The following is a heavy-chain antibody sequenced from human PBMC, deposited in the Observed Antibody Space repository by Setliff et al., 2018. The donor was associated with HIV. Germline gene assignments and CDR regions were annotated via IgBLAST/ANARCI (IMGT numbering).Heavy chain of an antibody. Sequence: SETLSLTCTVSGGSTSSTNYFWGWTRQPPGKGLEWIGTIYDHGSTYYNPSLKSRVTISIDTSKNQFSLQLTSVTAADTAVYYCVNPSGAMGDFDSWGQGTLVTVSS. J-gene: IGHJ4*02. CDR2: IYDHGST. CDR1: GGSTSSTNYF. CDR3: VNPSGAMGDFDS. D-gene: IGHD3-16*01. V-gene: IGHV4-39*01.